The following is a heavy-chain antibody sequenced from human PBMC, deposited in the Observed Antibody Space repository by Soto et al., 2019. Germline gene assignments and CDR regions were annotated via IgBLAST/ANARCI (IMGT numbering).Heavy chain of an antibody. D-gene: IGHD3-3*01. J-gene: IGHJ4*02. CDR2: ITGSGGST. CDR1: GFSFSSYA. CDR3: ANPYCDFCCGLF. V-gene: IGHV3-23*01. Sequence: GGSLRLSCAASGFSFSSYAMSWVRQAPGKGLEWVSSITGSGGSTYYADSVKGRFTISRDNSKRTLYLQMNSLRADDTALYYCANPYCDFCCGLFWGQGTPVTVSS.